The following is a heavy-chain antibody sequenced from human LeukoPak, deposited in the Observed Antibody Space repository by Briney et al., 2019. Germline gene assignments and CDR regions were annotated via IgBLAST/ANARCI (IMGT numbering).Heavy chain of an antibody. CDR2: FDPEDGET. J-gene: IGHJ4*02. CDR3: ATGGPDSPGADY. D-gene: IGHD1-14*01. V-gene: IGHV1-24*01. Sequence: ASVKVSCKVSGYTLTELSMHWVRQAPGKGLEWMGGFDPEDGETIYAQKFQGRVTMTEDTSTDTAYMELSSLRSEDTAVYYCATGGPDSPGADYWGQGTLVTVSS. CDR1: GYTLTELS.